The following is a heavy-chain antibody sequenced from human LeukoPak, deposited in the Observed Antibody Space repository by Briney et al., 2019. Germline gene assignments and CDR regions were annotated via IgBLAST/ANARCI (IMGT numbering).Heavy chain of an antibody. CDR2: IYYSGST. J-gene: IGHJ5*02. V-gene: IGHV4-39*01. CDR1: GGSISSSSYY. CDR3: ARGSIAAAGSLHNWFDP. Sequence: SETLSLTCTVSGGSISSSSYYWGWIRQPPGKGLEWIGSIYYSGSTYYNPSLKSRVTISVDTSKNQFSLKLSSVTAADTAVYYCARGSIAAAGSLHNWFDPWGQGTLVTVSS. D-gene: IGHD6-13*01.